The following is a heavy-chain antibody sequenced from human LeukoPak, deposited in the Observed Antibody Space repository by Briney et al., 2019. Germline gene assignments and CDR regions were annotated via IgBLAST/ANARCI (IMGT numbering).Heavy chain of an antibody. V-gene: IGHV4-30-2*01. Sequence: SETLSLTCAVSGGSISSGGYSWSWIRQPPGKGLEWIGYIYHSGSTYYNPSLKSRVTISVDRSKNQFSLKLSSVTAADTAVYYCARADHGNYIDYWGQGTLVTVSS. CDR3: ARADHGNYIDY. J-gene: IGHJ4*02. CDR1: GGSISSGGYS. D-gene: IGHD3-3*01. CDR2: IYHSGST.